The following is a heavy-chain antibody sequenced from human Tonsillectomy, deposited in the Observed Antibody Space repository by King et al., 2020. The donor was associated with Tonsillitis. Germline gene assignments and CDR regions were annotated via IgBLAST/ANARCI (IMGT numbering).Heavy chain of an antibody. V-gene: IGHV3-21*01. D-gene: IGHD3-9*01. CDR1: GFTFSSYT. J-gene: IGHJ4*02. Sequence: VQLVESGGGLVKPGGSLRLSCAVSGFTFSSYTMHWVRQAPGKGLEWVSSISSGSSYIHYADSVKGRFTISRDNAKNSLYLQMNSLRAEDPAVYYCARVTYDILTGYYIDYFDYWGQETLVTVSS. CDR3: ARVTYDILTGYYIDYFDY. CDR2: ISSGSSYI.